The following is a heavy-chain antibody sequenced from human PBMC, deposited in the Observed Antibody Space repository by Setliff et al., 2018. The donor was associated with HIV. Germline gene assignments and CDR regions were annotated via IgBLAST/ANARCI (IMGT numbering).Heavy chain of an antibody. CDR1: GGSISTTNYY. V-gene: IGHV4-39*07. D-gene: IGHD4-17*01. CDR2: IYYTCNT. J-gene: IGHJ5*02. CDR3: ARDIWAYGLMGS. Sequence: LSLTCSVSGGSISTTNYYWGWVRQPPGKGLEWIGIIYYTCNTKYNPSLESRVTFSIDTSVNQFSLRLASVTAADTAVYYCARDIWAYGLMGSWGQGTLVTVSS.